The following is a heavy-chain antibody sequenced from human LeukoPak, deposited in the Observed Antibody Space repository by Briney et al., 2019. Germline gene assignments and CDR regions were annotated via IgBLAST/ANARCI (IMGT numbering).Heavy chain of an antibody. CDR1: GYSFSSYG. D-gene: IGHD6-6*01. J-gene: IGHJ4*02. CDR3: ARGHEYSSSRSPRVDFDY. CDR2: ISGNNSNT. Sequence: ASVKVSCKASGYSFSSYGISWVRQAPGQGLEWMIWISGNNSNTDFAKNFQGRVTMTTDTSTTTVYMELRSLKSDDTAVYYCARGHEYSSSRSPRVDFDYWGQGTLVTVSS. V-gene: IGHV1-18*01.